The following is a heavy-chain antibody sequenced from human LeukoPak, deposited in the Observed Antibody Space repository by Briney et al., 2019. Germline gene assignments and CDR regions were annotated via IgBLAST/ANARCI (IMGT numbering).Heavy chain of an antibody. CDR2: ISYDGSNK. CDR1: GFTFSSYA. CDR3: ARATYYYDSSGYYPLDDY. V-gene: IGHV3-30-3*01. D-gene: IGHD3-22*01. J-gene: IGHJ4*02. Sequence: GRSLRLSCAASGFTFSSYAMHWVRQAPGKGLEWVAVISYDGSNKYYADSVKGRFTIYRDNSKNTLYLQMNSLRAEDTAVYYCARATYYYDSSGYYPLDDYWGQGTLVTVSS.